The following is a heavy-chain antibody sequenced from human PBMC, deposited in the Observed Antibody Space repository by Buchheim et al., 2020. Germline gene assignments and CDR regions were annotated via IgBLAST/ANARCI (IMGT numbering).Heavy chain of an antibody. Sequence: EVQLVESGGGLVKPGGSLRPSCAASGFTFSSYSMNWVRQAPGKGLEWVSSISSSSSYIYYADSVKGRFTISRDNAKNSLYLQMNSLRAEDTAVYYCARDGLLTEYYDFWSGYRSPLDYWGQGTL. CDR2: ISSSSSYI. CDR3: ARDGLLTEYYDFWSGYRSPLDY. D-gene: IGHD3-3*01. J-gene: IGHJ4*02. V-gene: IGHV3-21*01. CDR1: GFTFSSYS.